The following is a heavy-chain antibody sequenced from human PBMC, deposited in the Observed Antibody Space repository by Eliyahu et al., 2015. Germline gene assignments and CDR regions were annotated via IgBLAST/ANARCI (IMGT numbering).Heavy chain of an antibody. CDR1: GFTISSYA. CDR3: ARELWGQGAYFDY. V-gene: IGHV3-30-3*01. J-gene: IGHJ4*02. D-gene: IGHD1-26*01. Sequence: QVQLVESGGGVVQPGRSLRLSCAASGFTISSYAMHWVRQAPGKGLEWVAVISYDGSDKYYANSVKGRFPISRDNSKNTLYLQMNSLRPEDTAVYYCARELWGQGAYFDYWGQGTLVTVSS. CDR2: ISYDGSDK.